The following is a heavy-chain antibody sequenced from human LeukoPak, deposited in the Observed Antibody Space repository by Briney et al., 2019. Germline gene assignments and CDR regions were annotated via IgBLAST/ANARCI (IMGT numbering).Heavy chain of an antibody. CDR2: IIPILGIA. Sequence: ASVKVSCKASGGTFSSYAISWVRQAPGQGLEWMGRIIPILGIANYAQKFQGRVTITADKSTSTAYMELSSLRSEDTAVYYCASSFYCGGDCYSPFDYWGQGTLVTVSS. J-gene: IGHJ4*02. D-gene: IGHD2-21*02. CDR1: GGTFSSYA. V-gene: IGHV1-69*04. CDR3: ASSFYCGGDCYSPFDY.